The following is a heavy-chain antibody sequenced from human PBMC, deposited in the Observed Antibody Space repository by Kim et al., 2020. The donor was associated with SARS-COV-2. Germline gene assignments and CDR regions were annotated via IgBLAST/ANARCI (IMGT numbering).Heavy chain of an antibody. V-gene: IGHV4-39*01. J-gene: IGHJ2*01. Sequence: SETLSLTCTVSGGSISSSSYYWGWIRQPPGKGLEWIGSIYYSGSTYYNPSLKSRVTISVDTSKNQFSLKLSSVTAADTAVYYCARSWGYCSSTSCINWYFSLWGRGTLLTLSS. CDR1: GGSISSSSYY. D-gene: IGHD2-2*01. CDR3: ARSWGYCSSTSCINWYFSL. CDR2: IYYSGST.